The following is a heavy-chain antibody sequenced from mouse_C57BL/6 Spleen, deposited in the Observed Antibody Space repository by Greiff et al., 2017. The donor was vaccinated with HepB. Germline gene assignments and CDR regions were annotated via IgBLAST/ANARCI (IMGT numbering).Heavy chain of an antibody. Sequence: EVQLVESGGGLVKPGGSLKLSCAASGFTFSSYAMSWVRQTPEKRLEWVATISDGGSYTYYPDNVKGRFTISRDNAKNNLYLQMSHLKSEDTAMYYCARDSVVATRFAYWGQGTLVTVSA. CDR2: ISDGGSYT. J-gene: IGHJ3*01. CDR3: ARDSVVATRFAY. CDR1: GFTFSSYA. D-gene: IGHD1-1*01. V-gene: IGHV5-4*01.